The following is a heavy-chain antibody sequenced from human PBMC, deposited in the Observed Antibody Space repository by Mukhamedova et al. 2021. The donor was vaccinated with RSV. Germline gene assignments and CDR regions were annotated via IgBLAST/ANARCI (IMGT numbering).Heavy chain of an antibody. Sequence: AEYMGGRFIVSRDNSKNTLFLELNNLRPEDTAVYYCARGFAPGGFDYWGQGTLVTVSS. CDR3: ARGFAPGGFDY. V-gene: IGHV3-30*01. J-gene: IGHJ4*02.